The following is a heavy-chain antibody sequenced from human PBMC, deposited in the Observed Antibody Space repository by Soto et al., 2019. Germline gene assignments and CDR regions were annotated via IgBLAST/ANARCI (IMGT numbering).Heavy chain of an antibody. CDR1: GFSFGNHA. CDR2: ISGNSANT. CDR3: ARASTISWGVFHY. V-gene: IGHV3-23*01. D-gene: IGHD3-10*01. J-gene: IGHJ4*02. Sequence: EVQLLESGGGLVQPGGSLRLSCAASGFSFGNHAMTWVRQAPGKGLEWFSAISGNSANTFFADSVKGRFIISRDNSKSTLYLQMNSLRVEDTAIYYCARASTISWGVFHYWGQGALIIVSS.